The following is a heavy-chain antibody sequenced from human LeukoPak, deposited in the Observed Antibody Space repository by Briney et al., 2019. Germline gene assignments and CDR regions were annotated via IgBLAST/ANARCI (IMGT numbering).Heavy chain of an antibody. J-gene: IGHJ3*02. CDR3: ARARHDPNAFDI. CDR1: GFTFSSYS. CDR2: ISSSSSYI. Sequence: GGSLRLSCAASGFTFSSYSMNWVRQAPGKGLEWVSSISSSSSYIYYADSVKGRFTISRDNAKNSLYLQMNSPRAEDTAVYYCARARHDPNAFDIWGQGTMVTVSS. V-gene: IGHV3-21*01.